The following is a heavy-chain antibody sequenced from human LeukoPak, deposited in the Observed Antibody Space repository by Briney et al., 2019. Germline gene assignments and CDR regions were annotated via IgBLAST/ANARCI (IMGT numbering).Heavy chain of an antibody. CDR2: INPDNDNT. CDR3: ARVYGYYYYYMDV. V-gene: IGHV1-18*01. D-gene: IGHD4-17*01. CDR1: GYTFTSNG. Sequence: ASEKVSCKASGYTFTSNGIIWVRQAPPQGLERMGWINPDNDNTEYGQTFQGRLTMTTDTSTSTIFMELRSLRSDDTAVYYCARVYGYYYYYMDVWGEGTTVTVFS. J-gene: IGHJ6*03.